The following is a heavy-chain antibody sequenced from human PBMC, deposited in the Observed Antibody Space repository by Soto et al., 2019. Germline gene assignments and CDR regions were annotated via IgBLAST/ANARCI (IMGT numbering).Heavy chain of an antibody. J-gene: IGHJ4*02. D-gene: IGHD3-22*01. V-gene: IGHV1-69*13. Sequence: SVKVSCKASGGTFSSYAISWVRQAPGQGLEWMGGIIPIFGTANYAQKFQGRVTITADESTSTAYMELSSLRSEDTAVYYCARDTTYYYDSSGIAGFDYWGQGTLVNVSS. CDR1: GGTFSSYA. CDR3: ARDTTYYYDSSGIAGFDY. CDR2: IIPIFGTA.